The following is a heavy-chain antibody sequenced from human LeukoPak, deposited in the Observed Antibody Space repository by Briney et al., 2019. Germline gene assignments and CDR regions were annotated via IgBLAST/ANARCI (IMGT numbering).Heavy chain of an antibody. CDR3: ARHGELWLPKTYYFDY. J-gene: IGHJ4*02. D-gene: IGHD5-18*01. CDR2: IDPSDSYT. V-gene: IGHV5-10-1*01. CDR1: GYSFTSYW. Sequence: PGESLRISCKGSGYSFTSYWISWVRQMPGKGLERMGRIDPSDSYTNYSPSFQGHVTISADKSISTAYLQWSSLKASDTAMYYCARHGELWLPKTYYFDYWGQGTLVTVSS.